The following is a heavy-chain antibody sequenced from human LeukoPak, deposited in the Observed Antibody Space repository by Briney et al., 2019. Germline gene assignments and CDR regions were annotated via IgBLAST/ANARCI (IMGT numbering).Heavy chain of an antibody. CDR3: ARDPTPQLELEGYFDY. J-gene: IGHJ4*02. D-gene: IGHD1-1*01. CDR2: ISYDGSNK. Sequence: GGSLRLSCAASGFTFSSYGMHWVRQAPGKGLEWVAVISYDGSNKYYADSVKGRFTISRDNSKNTLYLQMNSLRAEDTAVYYCARDPTPQLELEGYFDYWGQGTLVTVSS. V-gene: IGHV3-30*03. CDR1: GFTFSSYG.